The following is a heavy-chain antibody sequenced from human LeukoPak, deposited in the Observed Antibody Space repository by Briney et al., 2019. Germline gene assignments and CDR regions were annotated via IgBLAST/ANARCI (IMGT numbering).Heavy chain of an antibody. J-gene: IGHJ1*01. CDR3: AKDNTHIGELFQH. V-gene: IGHV3-43*02. CDR2: ISGDGDST. D-gene: IGHD5-12*01. CDR1: GFTFYDYA. Sequence: GGSLRLSCAASGFTFYDYAMHWVRQGPGKGLEWVSLISGDGDSTYYADSVKGRFTISRDNSKNSLYLQMNSLRTEDTAFYYCAKDNTHIGELFQHWGQGTLVTVSS.